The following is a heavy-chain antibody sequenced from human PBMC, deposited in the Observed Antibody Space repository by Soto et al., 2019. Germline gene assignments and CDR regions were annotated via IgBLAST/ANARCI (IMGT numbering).Heavy chain of an antibody. CDR3: ARSPEATVTAFDY. Sequence: QVQLQESGPGLVKPSQTLSLTCTVSGGSISSGGYYWSWIRQHPGKGLEWIGYIYYSGSTYYNPSLKSRVTISVDTSKNQCSLKLSSVTAADTAVSYCARSPEATVTAFDYWGQGTLVTVSS. J-gene: IGHJ4*02. CDR1: GGSISSGGYY. CDR2: IYYSGST. V-gene: IGHV4-31*03. D-gene: IGHD4-17*01.